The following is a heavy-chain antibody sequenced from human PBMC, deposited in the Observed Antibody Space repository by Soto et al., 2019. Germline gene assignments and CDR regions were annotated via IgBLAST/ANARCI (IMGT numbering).Heavy chain of an antibody. J-gene: IGHJ6*02. Sequence: ASVKVSCKASGYTFTGYYMHWVRQAPGQGLEWMGWINPNSGGTNYAQKFQGRVTMTRDTSISTAYMELSRLRSDDTAVYYCARTESRSRDYYYYGMDVWGQGTTVTVSS. D-gene: IGHD2-2*01. CDR1: GYTFTGYY. CDR3: ARTESRSRDYYYYGMDV. V-gene: IGHV1-2*02. CDR2: INPNSGGT.